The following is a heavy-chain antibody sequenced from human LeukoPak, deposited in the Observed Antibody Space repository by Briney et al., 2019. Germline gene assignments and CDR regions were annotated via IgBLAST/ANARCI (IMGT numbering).Heavy chain of an antibody. Sequence: VASVKVSCKASGGTFSSYAISWVRQAPGQGLEWMGGIIPIFGTANYAQKFQGRVTITADESTSTAYMELSSLRSEDTAVYYCARAAREDSSGYYYYYYMDVWGKGTTVTISS. J-gene: IGHJ6*03. CDR3: ARAAREDSSGYYYYYYMDV. D-gene: IGHD3-22*01. V-gene: IGHV1-69*13. CDR1: GGTFSSYA. CDR2: IIPIFGTA.